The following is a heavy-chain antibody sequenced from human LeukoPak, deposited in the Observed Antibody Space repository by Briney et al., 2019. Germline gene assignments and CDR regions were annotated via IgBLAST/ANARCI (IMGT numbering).Heavy chain of an antibody. CDR3: ARDLVAGPGRVDY. CDR2: IYDSGST. D-gene: IGHD6-19*01. Sequence: SETLSLTCTVSGGSISSHSWNWIRQPPGKGLEWIAYIYDSGSTNYNPALKSRVTLSIDTSKNQFSLKLSSVTAADTAVYYCARDLVAGPGRVDYWGQGTLVTVSS. CDR1: GGSISSHS. J-gene: IGHJ4*02. V-gene: IGHV4-59*11.